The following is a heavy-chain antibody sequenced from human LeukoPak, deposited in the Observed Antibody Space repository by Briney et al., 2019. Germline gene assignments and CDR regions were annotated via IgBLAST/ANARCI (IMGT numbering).Heavy chain of an antibody. V-gene: IGHV1-8*01. CDR2: MNPNSGNT. Sequence: ASVKVSCKASGYTFTSYDINWVRQATGQGLEWMGWMNPNSGNTGYAQKFQGRVTITRNTSISTAYMELSSLRSEDTAVYYCARDRAARPLNYFDYWGQGTLVTVSS. CDR1: GYTFTSYD. D-gene: IGHD6-6*01. CDR3: ARDRAARPLNYFDY. J-gene: IGHJ4*02.